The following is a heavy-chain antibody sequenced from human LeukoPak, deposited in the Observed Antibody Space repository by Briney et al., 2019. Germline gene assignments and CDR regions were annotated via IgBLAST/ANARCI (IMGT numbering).Heavy chain of an antibody. J-gene: IGHJ4*02. CDR1: GASISNYY. Sequence: SSETLSLTCTVSGASISNYYWSWIRQPPGKGLEWIANIYDSGSTNYNPSLKSRIIISVDTSKNQFSLKLSSVTAADTAVYYCARGSRYGSGTYYNDFWGQETLVTVSS. CDR3: ARGSRYGSGTYYNDF. CDR2: IYDSGST. V-gene: IGHV4-59*01. D-gene: IGHD3-10*01.